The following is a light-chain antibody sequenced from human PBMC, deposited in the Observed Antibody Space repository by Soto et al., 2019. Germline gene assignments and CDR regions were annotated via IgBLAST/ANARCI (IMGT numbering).Light chain of an antibody. V-gene: IGLV3-21*02. J-gene: IGLJ2*01. Sequence: SYDLTQPPSVSAAPGQTARITCGGNNIGGKSVHWYQQRPGQAPVMVVYDDSDRPSGIPDRFSGSNSGNTATLTISRVEAGDEADYYCQVWDRSGDYVVFGGGTKLTVL. CDR3: QVWDRSGDYVV. CDR1: NIGGKS. CDR2: DDS.